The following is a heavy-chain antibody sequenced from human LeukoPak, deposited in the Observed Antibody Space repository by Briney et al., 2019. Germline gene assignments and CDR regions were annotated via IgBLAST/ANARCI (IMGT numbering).Heavy chain of an antibody. D-gene: IGHD1-1*01. CDR2: ISAYNGNT. CDR1: GYTFTNYA. Sequence: ASVKVSCKASGYTFTNYAFGWVRQAPGQGLEWMGWISAYNGNTNYAQTFQGRATMTTDRSTTTAYMELSSLRSEDTAVYYCARDGNGDTYYYYYMDVWGKGTTVTVSS. V-gene: IGHV1-18*01. CDR3: ARDGNGDTYYYYYMDV. J-gene: IGHJ6*03.